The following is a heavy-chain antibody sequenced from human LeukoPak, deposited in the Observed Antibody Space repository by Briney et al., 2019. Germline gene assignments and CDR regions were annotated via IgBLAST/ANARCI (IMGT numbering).Heavy chain of an antibody. Sequence: GGPLSLSCAISGFPFSDFAMSWVRQAPGKGLEWVSTISGGGDNTYFADSVKGRFTISRDNSKNTLFLQMVSLRAEDTAVYYCAKFEGALLGNYYMDVWGKGTTVTVSS. CDR2: ISGGGDNT. CDR1: GFPFSDFA. CDR3: AKFEGALLGNYYMDV. J-gene: IGHJ6*03. V-gene: IGHV3-23*01.